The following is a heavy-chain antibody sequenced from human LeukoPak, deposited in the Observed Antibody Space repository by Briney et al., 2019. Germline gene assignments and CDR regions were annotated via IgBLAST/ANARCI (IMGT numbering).Heavy chain of an antibody. CDR2: ISGGGGT. Sequence: QPGGSLRLSCAASGFTVSNNFMSWVRQAPGQGLEWVSLISGGGGTYYAASVKGRFTISRGNSENSLYLQMNSLSPEDTAAYYCARVVDSTRAFHVWGQGTLVIVSS. CDR3: ARVVDSTRAFHV. D-gene: IGHD2-21*01. CDR1: GFTVSNNF. V-gene: IGHV3-66*01. J-gene: IGHJ3*01.